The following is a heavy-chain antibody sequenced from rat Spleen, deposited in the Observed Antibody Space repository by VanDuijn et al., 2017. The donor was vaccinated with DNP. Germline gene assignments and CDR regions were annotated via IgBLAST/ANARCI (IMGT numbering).Heavy chain of an antibody. CDR2: IISDGSRT. CDR1: GFSISNYN. CDR3: VRWNNSGYYFDY. Sequence: EVQLVESGGGLVQPGRSLRLSCAASGFSISNYNMAWVRQAPKKGLEWVATIISDGSRTYYRDSVKGRFTISRDNAEGTLHLQMNSLRSEDMATYHCVRWNNSGYYFDYWGQGVMVTVSS. D-gene: IGHD4-3*01. V-gene: IGHV5S10*01. J-gene: IGHJ2*01.